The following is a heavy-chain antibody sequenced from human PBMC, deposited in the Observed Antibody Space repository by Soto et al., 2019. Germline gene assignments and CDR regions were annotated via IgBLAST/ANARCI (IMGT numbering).Heavy chain of an antibody. Sequence: QVQLVDSGGGVVQPGRSLRLSCAASGFIFSDYGMHWVRQAPGKGLEWVAVISSDGFTKNYGGSVKGRFTISRDNSKNILYLEMNSLIVDDTAMSYCAKEAGAWFHYDYCGQGTLGTVSS. CDR1: GFIFSDYG. V-gene: IGHV3-30*18. CDR3: AKEAGAWFHYDY. J-gene: IGHJ4*02. D-gene: IGHD6-19*01. CDR2: ISSDGFTK.